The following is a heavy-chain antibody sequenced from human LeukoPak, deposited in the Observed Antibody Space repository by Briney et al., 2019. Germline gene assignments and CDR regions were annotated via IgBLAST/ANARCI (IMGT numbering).Heavy chain of an antibody. J-gene: IGHJ4*02. CDR1: GFTFGSYW. CDR3: ARDRTVTTFDS. CDR2: IKQDGSQR. Sequence: GGSLRLSCAASGFTFGSYWMSWVRQPPGKGLEWVANIKQDGSQRYYVDSVKGRFTISRDNAKNSLYLQMISLRVEDTALYYCARDRTVTTFDSWGQGTLVTVSS. D-gene: IGHD4-17*01. V-gene: IGHV3-7*01.